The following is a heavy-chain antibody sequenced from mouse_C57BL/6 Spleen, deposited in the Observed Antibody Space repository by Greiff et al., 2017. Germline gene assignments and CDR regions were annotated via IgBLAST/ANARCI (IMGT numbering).Heavy chain of an antibody. Sequence: QVQLQQPGAELVKPGASVKLSCKASGYTFTSYWMQWVKQRPGQGLEWIGEIDPSDSYTNYNQKFKGNATLTVDTSSSTAYMQLSSLTSADSAVYYCYYYGSGVWYFDVWGTGTTVTVSS. CDR2: IDPSDSYT. CDR3: YYYGSGVWYFDV. D-gene: IGHD1-1*01. V-gene: IGHV1-50*01. CDR1: GYTFTSYW. J-gene: IGHJ1*03.